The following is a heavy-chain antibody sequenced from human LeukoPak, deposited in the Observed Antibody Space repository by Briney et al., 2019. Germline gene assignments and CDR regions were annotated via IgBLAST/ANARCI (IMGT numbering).Heavy chain of an antibody. CDR3: ARDSGYSKFDI. CDR1: GFTVSSNY. Sequence: GGSLRLSCAASGFTVSSNYMSWVRQAPGKGLEWVSVIYSGGSTYYADSVKGRFTISRDNSKNTLYLQMNSLRAEDTAVYYCARDSGYSKFDIWGQGTMAIVSS. J-gene: IGHJ3*02. D-gene: IGHD6-13*01. CDR2: IYSGGST. V-gene: IGHV3-53*01.